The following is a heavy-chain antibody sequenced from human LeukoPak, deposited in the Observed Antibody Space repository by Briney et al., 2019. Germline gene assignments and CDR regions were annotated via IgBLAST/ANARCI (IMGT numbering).Heavy chain of an antibody. D-gene: IGHD3-10*01. CDR2: IYYSGST. Sequence: SETLSLTCTVSGGSISSYYWSWIRQPPGKGLEWIGYIYYSGSTNYNPSLKSRVTISVDTSKNQFSLKLSSVTAADTAVYYCASLWYYYGSGTSGYFDYWGQGTLVTVSS. V-gene: IGHV4-59*01. J-gene: IGHJ4*02. CDR1: GGSISSYY. CDR3: ASLWYYYGSGTSGYFDY.